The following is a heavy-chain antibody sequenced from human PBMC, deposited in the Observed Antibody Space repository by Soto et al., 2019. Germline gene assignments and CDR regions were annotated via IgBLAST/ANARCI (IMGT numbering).Heavy chain of an antibody. D-gene: IGHD5-12*01. J-gene: IGHJ1*01. V-gene: IGHV3-30*04. CDR3: ARDLGGYVHLWDKSNY. Sequence: QVQLVESGGGAVQPGASLTLSCAASGFRFSGFGMHWVRQAPGKGLEWVAVISFDASEKFYVDSVKGRFSISRDDSHSKVFLQMNSLRREDTGVYYCARDLGGYVHLWDKSNYWGQGTLVNVS. CDR2: ISFDASEK. CDR1: GFRFSGFG.